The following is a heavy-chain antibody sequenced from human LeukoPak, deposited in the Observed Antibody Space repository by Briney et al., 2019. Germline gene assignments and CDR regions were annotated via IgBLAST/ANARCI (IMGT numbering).Heavy chain of an antibody. D-gene: IGHD4-17*01. CDR2: ITYNSDTT. CDR1: GSTFSVYG. Sequence: GGSLRLSCAASGSTFSVYGMTSVRHAPGKGLEWVSVITYNSDTTYYADSVKGRFTISRDNSKNTLYLQMNSLRAEDTAVYYCAKDYGDYVDYWVQRGKVSVSS. CDR3: AKDYGDYVDY. J-gene: IGHJ4*02. V-gene: IGHV3-23*01.